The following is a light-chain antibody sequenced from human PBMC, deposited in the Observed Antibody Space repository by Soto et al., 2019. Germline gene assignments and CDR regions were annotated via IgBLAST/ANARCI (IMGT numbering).Light chain of an antibody. J-gene: IGLJ2*01. CDR2: EVS. V-gene: IGLV2-14*01. Sequence: QSALTQPASVSLSPGQSITISCTGTSSDVGGYNYVSWYQQHPGKAPKLMIYEVSNRPSGVSNRFSGSKSGNTASLTISGLQAEDEADYYCSSYTSSSTLVVFGGGTQLTVL. CDR3: SSYTSSSTLVV. CDR1: SSDVGGYNY.